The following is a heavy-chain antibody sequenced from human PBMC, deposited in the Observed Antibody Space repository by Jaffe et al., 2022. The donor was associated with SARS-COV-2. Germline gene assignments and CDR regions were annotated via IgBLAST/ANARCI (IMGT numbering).Heavy chain of an antibody. CDR3: AREAVGANGADY. J-gene: IGHJ4*02. CDR2: ISSNGGST. D-gene: IGHD1-26*01. Sequence: EVQLVESGGGLVQPGGSLRLSCAASGFTFSSYAMHWVRQAPGKGLEYVSAISSNGGSTYYANSVKGRFTISRDNSKNTLYLQMGSLRAEDMAVYYCAREAVGANGADYWGQGTLVTVSS. V-gene: IGHV3-64*01. CDR1: GFTFSSYA.